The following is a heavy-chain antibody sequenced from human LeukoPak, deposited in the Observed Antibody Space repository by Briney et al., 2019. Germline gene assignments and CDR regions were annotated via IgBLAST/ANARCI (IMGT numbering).Heavy chain of an antibody. CDR1: GYSISSGYY. J-gene: IGHJ5*02. V-gene: IGHV4-38-2*02. CDR2: IYHSGST. Sequence: SETLSLTCTVSGYSISSGYYWGWIRQPPGKGLEWIGSIYHSGSTYYNPSLKSRVTISGDTSKNQFSLKLSSVTAADTAVYYCARHGTRIYYYGSGSYWDWFDPWGQGTLVTVSS. CDR3: ARHGTRIYYYGSGSYWDWFDP. D-gene: IGHD3-10*01.